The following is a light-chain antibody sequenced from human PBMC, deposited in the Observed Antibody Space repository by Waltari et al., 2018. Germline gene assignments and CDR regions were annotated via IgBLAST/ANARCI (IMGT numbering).Light chain of an antibody. V-gene: IGLV2-14*03. Sequence: HSALAQPASVSGSPGPSITISCTGTSSDVGGYNSVSWYQQHPGKAPRLMIYDVNNRPSGVSNRFSGSKSGNTASLTISGLQAEDEADYYCSSFTRTNSWVFGGGTKLTVL. CDR2: DVN. CDR3: SSFTRTNSWV. CDR1: SSDVGGYNS. J-gene: IGLJ3*02.